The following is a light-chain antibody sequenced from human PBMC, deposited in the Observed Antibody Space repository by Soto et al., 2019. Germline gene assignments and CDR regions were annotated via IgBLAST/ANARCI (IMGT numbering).Light chain of an antibody. CDR1: SDIGHYDY. CDR3: LLSYSGGNWV. CDR2: DTS. Sequence: QSALTQPASVSGSPGQSITISCTGTSSDIGHYDYVSWYQQHPGKAPRTLIYDTSNKQSWTPARFSGSLLGGKAALTLSGAQPEDEADYYCLLSYSGGNWVFGGGTKLTVL. V-gene: IGLV7-46*01. J-gene: IGLJ3*02.